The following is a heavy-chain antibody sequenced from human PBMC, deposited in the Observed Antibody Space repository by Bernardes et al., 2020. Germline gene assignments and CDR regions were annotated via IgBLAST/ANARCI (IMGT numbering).Heavy chain of an antibody. Sequence: GGYLRLSCAGSGFTFSSYWMSWVRQAPGKGLEWVANIKQDGSEKYYVDSVKGRFTISRDNAKNSLFLQMNSLRAEDTAVYYCAKDSGYCTTTRCRGDAFDIWGQGTMVAVSS. CDR1: GFTFSSYW. CDR3: AKDSGYCTTTRCRGDAFDI. CDR2: IKQDGSEK. D-gene: IGHD2-2*01. J-gene: IGHJ3*02. V-gene: IGHV3-7*01.